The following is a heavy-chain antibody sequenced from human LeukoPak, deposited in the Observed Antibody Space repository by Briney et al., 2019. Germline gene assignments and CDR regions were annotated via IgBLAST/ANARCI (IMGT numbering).Heavy chain of an antibody. CDR2: IYPGDSDT. D-gene: IGHD6-19*01. V-gene: IGHV5-51*01. CDR1: GYSFTSYW. J-gene: IGHJ4*02. Sequence: GESLKISCKGSGYSFTSYWIGWVRQMTGKGLEWMGIIYPGDSDTRYSPSFQGQVTISADKSISTAYLQWSSLKASDTAMYYCARQKAVAGIYFDYWGQGTLVTVSS. CDR3: ARQKAVAGIYFDY.